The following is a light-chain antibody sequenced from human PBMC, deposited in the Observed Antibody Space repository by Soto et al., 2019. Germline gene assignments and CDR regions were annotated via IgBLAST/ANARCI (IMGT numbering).Light chain of an antibody. V-gene: IGLV2-14*01. J-gene: IGLJ1*01. CDR1: SGDIGSYNR. CDR3: SSYTNINTMDCV. Sequence: QSMLRHPGSVCWSLGQSITISCTGTSGDIGSYNRVSWYQQHPGKAPKLIIYEVTDRPSGVSNRFSGSKSGNTASLTISGLQAEDEAEYYCSSYTNINTMDCVFGTGTKVTVL. CDR2: EVT.